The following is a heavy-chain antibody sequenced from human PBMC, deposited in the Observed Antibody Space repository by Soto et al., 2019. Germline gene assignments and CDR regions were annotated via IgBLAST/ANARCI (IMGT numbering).Heavy chain of an antibody. J-gene: IGHJ6*02. CDR1: GYSFTGYY. V-gene: IGHV1-2*02. D-gene: IGHD3-16*01. CDR2: INPNYGGT. Sequence: GASVKVSCKTSGYSFTGYYIHWVRQAPGQGLEWMGWINPNYGGTKFAQKFQGRVTMTRDTPISTAYMELIRLTSDDTAVYYCARVGNTMAALGGWFGMDVWGQGTTVTVSS. CDR3: ARVGNTMAALGGWFGMDV.